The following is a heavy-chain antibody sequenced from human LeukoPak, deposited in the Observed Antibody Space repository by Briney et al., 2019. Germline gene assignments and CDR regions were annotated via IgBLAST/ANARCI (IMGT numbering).Heavy chain of an antibody. Sequence: GRSLRLSCAASGFTFSSYAMHWVRQAPGKGLEWVAVISYDGSNKYYADSVKGRFTISRDNSKNTLYLQMNSLRAEDTAVYYCAKDWYSSSWYGFQYYFDYWGQGTLVTVSS. J-gene: IGHJ4*02. CDR2: ISYDGSNK. CDR1: GFTFSSYA. CDR3: AKDWYSSSWYGFQYYFDY. D-gene: IGHD6-13*01. V-gene: IGHV3-30*04.